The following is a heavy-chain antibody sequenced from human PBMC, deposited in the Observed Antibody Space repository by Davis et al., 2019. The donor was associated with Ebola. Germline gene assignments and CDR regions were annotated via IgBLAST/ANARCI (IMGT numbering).Heavy chain of an antibody. V-gene: IGHV4-39*07. CDR2: IYYSGST. CDR1: GDSISSSSYY. J-gene: IGHJ5*02. CDR3: ARYSREYYYGSGSYSNWFDP. Sequence: SETLSLTCTVSGDSISSSSYYWGWIRQPPGKGLEWIGSIYYSGSTNYNPSLKSRVTISVDTSKNQFSLKLSSVTAADTAMYYCARYSREYYYGSGSYSNWFDPWGQGTLVTVSS. D-gene: IGHD3-10*01.